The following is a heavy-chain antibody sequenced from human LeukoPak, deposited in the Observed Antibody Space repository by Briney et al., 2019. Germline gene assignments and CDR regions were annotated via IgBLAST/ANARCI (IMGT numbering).Heavy chain of an antibody. D-gene: IGHD5-24*01. V-gene: IGHV1-2*02. Sequence: EASVKVSCKASGYTFTGYYMHWVRQAPGQGLEWMGWINPNNGGTNYAQKFQGRVTMTRDTPISTAYMELSRLRSDDTAVYYCARGGGYTYYFDYWGQGTLVTVSS. CDR2: INPNNGGT. CDR3: ARGGGYTYYFDY. CDR1: GYTFTGYY. J-gene: IGHJ4*02.